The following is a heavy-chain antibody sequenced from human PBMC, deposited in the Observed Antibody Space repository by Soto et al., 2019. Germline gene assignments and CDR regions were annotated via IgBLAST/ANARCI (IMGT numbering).Heavy chain of an antibody. J-gene: IGHJ4*02. D-gene: IGHD3-22*01. CDR2: ISGSGGST. CDR3: AMYGGYYHPNPTYFDH. Sequence: GGSLRLSCAASGFTFSSYAMSWVRQAPGKGLEWVSAISGSGGSTYYADSVKGRFTISRDNSKNTLYLQMNSLRAEDTAVYYCAMYGGYYHPNPTYFDHWGQGTLVTVSS. CDR1: GFTFSSYA. V-gene: IGHV3-23*01.